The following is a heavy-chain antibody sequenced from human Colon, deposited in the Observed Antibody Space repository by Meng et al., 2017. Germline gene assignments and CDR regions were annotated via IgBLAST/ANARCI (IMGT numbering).Heavy chain of an antibody. D-gene: IGHD6-19*01. CDR2: INAYSGGT. Sequence: QVQLVQSGAEVKRPGASVKVTCKASGYSLSGYDMHWVRQVPGQGLEWLGRINAYSGGTNYAEKFQGRVTLTRDKSINTAYMEVTSLRSDDTAVYYCAKIHLGDSGLDYWGQGTLVTVSS. CDR3: AKIHLGDSGLDY. CDR1: GYSLSGYD. V-gene: IGHV1-2*06. J-gene: IGHJ4*02.